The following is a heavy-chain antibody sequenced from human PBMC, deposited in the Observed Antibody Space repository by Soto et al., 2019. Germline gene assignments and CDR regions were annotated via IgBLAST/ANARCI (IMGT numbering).Heavy chain of an antibody. V-gene: IGHV1-69*06. CDR3: ASSKMATIATFFDY. CDR2: IIPIFGTA. Sequence: SVKVSCKASGGTFSSYAISWVRQAPGQGLEWMGGIIPIFGTANYAQKFQGRVTITADKSTSTAYMELSSLRSEDTAVYYCASSKMATIATFFDYWGQGTLVTVSS. D-gene: IGHD5-12*01. J-gene: IGHJ4*02. CDR1: GGTFSSYA.